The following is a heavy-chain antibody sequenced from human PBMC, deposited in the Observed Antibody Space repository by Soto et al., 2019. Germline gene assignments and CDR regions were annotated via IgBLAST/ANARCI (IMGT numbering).Heavy chain of an antibody. J-gene: IGHJ3*02. Sequence: QVQLVQSGAEVKKPGASVKVSCKASGYTFRGYYMHWVRQAPGQGLEWMGWINPNSGGTNYAQKFQGWVTMTRDTSIGTAYMEMRRLRSNDTAVYYCARELFSRGWSDAFDIWGQGTMVTVSS. CDR2: INPNSGGT. V-gene: IGHV1-2*04. CDR3: ARELFSRGWSDAFDI. CDR1: GYTFRGYY. D-gene: IGHD6-25*01.